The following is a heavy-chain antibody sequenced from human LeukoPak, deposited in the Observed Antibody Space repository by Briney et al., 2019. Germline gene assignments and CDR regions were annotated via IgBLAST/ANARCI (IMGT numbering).Heavy chain of an antibody. V-gene: IGHV3-74*01. J-gene: IGHJ4*02. CDR2: IHSDGRTT. Sequence: GGSLRPSCAVSGGTFSSYGLHWIWQAPGKGLVWVSRIHSDGRTTDYADSVKGRFTISRVNAKNTLNLQMNSLRAETAAEYCSRPVPRRCTLDYCGQGAVLIVFS. CDR1: GGTFSSYG. CDR3: RPVPRRCTLDY. D-gene: IGHD2-8*01.